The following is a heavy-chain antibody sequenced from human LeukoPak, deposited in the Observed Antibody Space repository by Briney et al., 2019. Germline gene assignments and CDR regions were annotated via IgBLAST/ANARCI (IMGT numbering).Heavy chain of an antibody. CDR2: ISGSGGST. V-gene: IGHV3-23*01. D-gene: IGHD6-19*01. CDR3: AKTPLAVAPGDFFDN. Sequence: PGGSLRLSCAASGFTFSDYYMSWVRQAPGKGLEWVSGISGSGGSTYYADSVKGRFTISRDNSKNTLYLQMNSLRADDTAVYYCAKTPLAVAPGDFFDNWGQGTLVTVSS. J-gene: IGHJ4*02. CDR1: GFTFSDYY.